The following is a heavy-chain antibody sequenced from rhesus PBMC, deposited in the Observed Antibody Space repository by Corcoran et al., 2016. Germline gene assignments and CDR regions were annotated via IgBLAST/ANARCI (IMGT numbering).Heavy chain of an antibody. D-gene: IGHD3-28*01. J-gene: IGHJ4*01. CDR3: ARELKWLDSLDY. V-gene: IGHV4S2*01. Sequence: QVQLQESGPGLVKPSETLPLTCAVSGASISSNYWSRIRQAPGKGLEWIGRLYGSGVNTDYNPSLKSRVTISIDTSKNQFSLKLSSVTAADTAVYYCARELKWLDSLDYWGQGVLVTVSS. CDR2: LYGSGVNT. CDR1: GASISSNY.